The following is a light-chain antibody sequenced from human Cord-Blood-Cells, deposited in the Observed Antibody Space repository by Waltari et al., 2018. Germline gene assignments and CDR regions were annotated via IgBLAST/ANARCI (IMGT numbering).Light chain of an antibody. CDR3: CSYAGSSTLV. CDR1: SSDVGSYNL. J-gene: IGLJ3*02. CDR2: EVS. V-gene: IGLV2-23*02. Sequence: QSALTQPASVSGSPGQSTPISCTGTSSDVGSYNLVSWYQQHPGKAPNLMIYEVSKRPSGVSNRFSGSKSGNTASLTISGLQAEDEADYYCCSYAGSSTLVFGGGTKLTVL.